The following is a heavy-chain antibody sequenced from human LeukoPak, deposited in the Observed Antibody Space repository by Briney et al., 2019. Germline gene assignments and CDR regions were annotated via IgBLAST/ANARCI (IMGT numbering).Heavy chain of an antibody. J-gene: IGHJ4*02. V-gene: IGHV4-59*01. Sequence: PSETLSLTCTVSGGSISSYYWSWVRQPPGKGLEWIGYIYYSGSTNYNPSLKSRVTISVDTSKNQFSLKLSSVTAADTAVYYCARSDVLRYFLFDYWGQGTLVTVSS. CDR2: IYYSGST. CDR3: ARSDVLRYFLFDY. CDR1: GGSISSYY. D-gene: IGHD3-9*01.